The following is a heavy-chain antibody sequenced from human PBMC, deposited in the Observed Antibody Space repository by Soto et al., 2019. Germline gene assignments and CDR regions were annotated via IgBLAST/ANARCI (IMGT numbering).Heavy chain of an antibody. CDR3: ARVYSSGYKFIDY. CDR1: GGTFSSYA. CDR2: ISAYYGNT. D-gene: IGHD3-22*01. J-gene: IGHJ4*02. Sequence: ASGKVSCKASGGTFSSYAISWVRQAPGQGLEWMGWISAYYGNTNYAQKLQGRVTMTTDTSTSTAYMELRSLRSDDTAVYSCARVYSSGYKFIDYWGQGTLVTVSS. V-gene: IGHV1-18*01.